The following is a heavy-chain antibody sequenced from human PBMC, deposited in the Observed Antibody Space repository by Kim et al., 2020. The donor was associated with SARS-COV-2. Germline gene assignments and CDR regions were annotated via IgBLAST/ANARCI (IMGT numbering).Heavy chain of an antibody. D-gene: IGHD3-10*01. Sequence: GGSLRLSCVASDFTLSSFWMHWVRQGPGKGLEWVSRIDTAGTVTYYSDSVKGRFIISRDNAKNTLYLQMNSLTAEDTALYYCTRVQKGLVGSFDIWVQW. CDR2: IDTAGTVT. CDR3: TRVQKGLVGSFDI. CDR1: DFTLSSFW. V-gene: IGHV3-74*01. J-gene: IGHJ3*02.